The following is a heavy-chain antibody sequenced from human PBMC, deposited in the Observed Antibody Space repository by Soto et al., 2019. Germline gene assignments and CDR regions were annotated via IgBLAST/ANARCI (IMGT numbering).Heavy chain of an antibody. CDR1: GYTFSNYY. CDR2: INPSDGST. V-gene: IGHV1-46*03. J-gene: IGHJ5*02. D-gene: IGHD3-22*01. Sequence: ASVKVSCKASGYTFSNYYMHWVRQARGQGLEWMAIINPSDGSTSYAQKFQGRVTMTRDTSTSTVYMELSSLRSEDTAVYYCTRKAYYYDAGSFDPWGQGTLVTVSS. CDR3: TRKAYYYDAGSFDP.